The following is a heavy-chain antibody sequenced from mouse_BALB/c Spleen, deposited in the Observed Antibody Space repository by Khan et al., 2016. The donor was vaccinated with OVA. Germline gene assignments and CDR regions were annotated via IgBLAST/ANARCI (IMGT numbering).Heavy chain of an antibody. D-gene: IGHD4-1*01. J-gene: IGHJ3*01. CDR2: ISSGGDYT. CDR1: GFIFSSYS. Sequence: EVALVESGGDLVKPGGSLKLSCAASGFIFSSYSMSWVRQTPDKRLEWVATISSGGDYTYYPDSVKGRFTISRDDAKNTLYLQMSSLKSEDTAMYYCASHLTGSFAYGGQGTLVTVSA. CDR3: ASHLTGSFAY. V-gene: IGHV5-6*01.